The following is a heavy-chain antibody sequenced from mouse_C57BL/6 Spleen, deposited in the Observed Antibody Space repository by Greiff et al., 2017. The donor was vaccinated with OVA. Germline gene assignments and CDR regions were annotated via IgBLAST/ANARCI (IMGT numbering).Heavy chain of an antibody. CDR2: IDPEDGET. CDR1: GFNIKDYY. Sequence: EVQLVESGAELVKPGASVKLSCPASGFNIKDYYMPWVKQGPEQGLEWIGRIDPEDGETKYAPKFQGKATITADTSSNTAYLQLSSLTSEDTAVYYCAREDYGSPDYWGQGTTLTVSS. V-gene: IGHV14-2*01. D-gene: IGHD1-1*01. J-gene: IGHJ2*01. CDR3: AREDYGSPDY.